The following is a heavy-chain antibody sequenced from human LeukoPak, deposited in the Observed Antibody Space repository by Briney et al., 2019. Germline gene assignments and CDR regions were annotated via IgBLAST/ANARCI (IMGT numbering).Heavy chain of an antibody. D-gene: IGHD5-18*01. Sequence: GASVKVSCKASGGTFSSYAISWVRQAPGQGLEWMGGIIPIFGTANYAQKFQGRVTITADESTSTAYTELSSLRSEDTAVYYCARENSYGLYYFDYWGQGTLVTVSS. J-gene: IGHJ4*02. CDR3: ARENSYGLYYFDY. CDR1: GGTFSSYA. V-gene: IGHV1-69*13. CDR2: IIPIFGTA.